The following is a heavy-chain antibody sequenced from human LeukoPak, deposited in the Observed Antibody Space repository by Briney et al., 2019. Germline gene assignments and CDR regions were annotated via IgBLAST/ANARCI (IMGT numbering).Heavy chain of an antibody. D-gene: IGHD1-14*01. CDR3: ARDQYNVIDS. J-gene: IGHJ4*02. CDR1: GYRFTGYN. Sequence: ASVKVSCEASGYRFTGYNIDWVRQAPGQRPEWMGRINAENGDTKYSQKFQGRVTITRDTFASTSYMELSSLRSEDTAVYYCARDQYNVIDSWGQGTLVTVFS. V-gene: IGHV1-3*01. CDR2: INAENGDT.